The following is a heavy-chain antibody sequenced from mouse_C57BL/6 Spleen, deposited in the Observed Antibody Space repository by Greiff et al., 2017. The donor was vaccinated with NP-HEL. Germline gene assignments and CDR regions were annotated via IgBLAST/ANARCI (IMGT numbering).Heavy chain of an antibody. V-gene: IGHV1-55*01. CDR3: ARCGTTVVAPGAMDY. Sequence: VQLQQSGAELVKPGASVKMSCKASGYTFTSYWITWVKQRPGQGLEWIGDIYPGSGSTNYNEKFKSKATLTVDTSSSTAYMQLSSLTSEDSAVYYCARCGTTVVAPGAMDYWGQGTSVTVSS. D-gene: IGHD1-1*01. CDR1: GYTFTSYW. J-gene: IGHJ4*01. CDR2: IYPGSGST.